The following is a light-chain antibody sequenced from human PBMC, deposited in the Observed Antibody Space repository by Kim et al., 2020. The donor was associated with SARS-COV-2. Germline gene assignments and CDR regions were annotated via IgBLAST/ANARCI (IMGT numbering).Light chain of an antibody. CDR1: NSGSKS. J-gene: IGLJ3*02. Sequence: PEKTARIACGGNNSGSKSVHWYQQKPGQAPVLVIYYDSDRPSGIPERFSGSNSGNTATLTISRVEAGDEADYYCQVWDSSSDHWVFGGGTQLTVL. CDR2: YDS. V-gene: IGLV3-21*04. CDR3: QVWDSSSDHWV.